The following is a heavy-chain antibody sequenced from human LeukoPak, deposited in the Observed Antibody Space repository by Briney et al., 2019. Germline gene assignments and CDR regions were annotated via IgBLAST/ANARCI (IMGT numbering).Heavy chain of an antibody. CDR1: GYSFTSYW. D-gene: IGHD3-22*01. Sequence: GESLKISRKGSGYSFTSYWIGWVRQMPGKGLEWMGIIYPGDSDTRYSPSFQGQVTISADKSISTAYLQWSSLKASDTAMYYCARRLMYYYDSSGYDVAFDIWGQGTMVTVSS. CDR2: IYPGDSDT. V-gene: IGHV5-51*01. J-gene: IGHJ3*02. CDR3: ARRLMYYYDSSGYDVAFDI.